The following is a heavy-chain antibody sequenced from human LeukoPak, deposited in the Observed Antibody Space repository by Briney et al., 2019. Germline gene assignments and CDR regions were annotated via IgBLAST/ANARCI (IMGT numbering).Heavy chain of an antibody. CDR1: GGSISSGGYY. CDR2: IYHSGST. J-gene: IGHJ4*02. Sequence: SETLSLTCTVSGGSISSGGYYWSWIRQPPGKGLEWIGYIYHSGSTYYNPSLKSRVTISVDTSKNQFSLKLSSVTAADTAVYYCARGLMGYYDRSGTGYYFDYWGQGTLVTVSS. D-gene: IGHD3-22*01. V-gene: IGHV4-30-2*01. CDR3: ARGLMGYYDRSGTGYYFDY.